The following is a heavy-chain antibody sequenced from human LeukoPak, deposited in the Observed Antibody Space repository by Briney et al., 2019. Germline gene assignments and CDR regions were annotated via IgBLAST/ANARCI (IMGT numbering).Heavy chain of an antibody. CDR3: ARGLQENLAWLTAFSAFDI. CDR2: ISAYNGNT. J-gene: IGHJ3*02. V-gene: IGHV1-18*01. CDR1: GYSENCYG. D-gene: IGHD6-19*01. Sequence: ASVKVSCKTSGYSENCYGITWVRQAPGQGLEWMGWISAYNGNTNYAQKVRGRATMTTDTSTRTAYMELRSLRSDDTAVYYCARGLQENLAWLTAFSAFDIWGQGTMVTVSS.